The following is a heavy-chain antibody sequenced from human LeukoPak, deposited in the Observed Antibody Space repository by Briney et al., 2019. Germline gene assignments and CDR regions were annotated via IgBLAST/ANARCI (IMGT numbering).Heavy chain of an antibody. CDR2: ISSSSSYI. CDR3: ARDLAIAAAGTERAPDY. J-gene: IGHJ4*02. CDR1: GFTFSSYT. D-gene: IGHD6-13*01. V-gene: IGHV3-21*01. Sequence: AGGSLRLSCAASGFTFSSYTMTWFRQAPGKGLEWASSISSSSSYIYYADSVKGRFTISRDNAKNSLYLQMNSLRAEDTAVYYCARDLAIAAAGTERAPDYWGQGTLVTVSS.